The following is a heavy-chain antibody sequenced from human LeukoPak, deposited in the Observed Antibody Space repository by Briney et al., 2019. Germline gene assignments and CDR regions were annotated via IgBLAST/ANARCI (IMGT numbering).Heavy chain of an antibody. CDR3: ARDSNVFYGMDV. V-gene: IGHV3-11*01. D-gene: IGHD5/OR15-5a*01. Sequence: PGGSLRLSCEASGFTFSDYYFNWIRPAPGKGLEWVSYISSTGHNIYYADSVKGRFTISRDNAKNSIYLQMNSLRAEDTAIYYCARDSNVFYGMDVWGQGTTVAVSS. J-gene: IGHJ6*02. CDR2: ISSTGHNI. CDR1: GFTFSDYY.